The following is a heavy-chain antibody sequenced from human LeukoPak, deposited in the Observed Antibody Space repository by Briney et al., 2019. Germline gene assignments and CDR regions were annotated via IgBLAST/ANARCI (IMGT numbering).Heavy chain of an antibody. CDR1: GGSTSSGGYY. CDR3: ARLGYCSVGRCPLDHDAFDI. D-gene: IGHD2-15*01. Sequence: PSETLSLTCTVSGGSTSSGGYYWSWIRQPPGKGLEWIGYIYHSGSTYYNPSLKSRVTISVDTSKNQFSLKLSSVTAADTAVYYCARLGYCSVGRCPLDHDAFDIWGQGTTVTVSS. CDR2: IYHSGST. J-gene: IGHJ3*02. V-gene: IGHV4-30-2*01.